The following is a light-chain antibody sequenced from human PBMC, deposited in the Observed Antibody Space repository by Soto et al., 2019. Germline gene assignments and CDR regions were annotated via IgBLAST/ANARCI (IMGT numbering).Light chain of an antibody. V-gene: IGKV1-12*02. CDR2: DAS. J-gene: IGKJ5*01. CDR3: QQANTFPSIA. Sequence: DIQMTQSPSSVSASVGDRVTITCRASQDISSWLAWYQQKPGKAPKLLIYDASYLESGVPSRFRGSQSGTDFTLTISGLQPEDFGTYYCQQANTFPSIAFGQGTRLEIK. CDR1: QDISSW.